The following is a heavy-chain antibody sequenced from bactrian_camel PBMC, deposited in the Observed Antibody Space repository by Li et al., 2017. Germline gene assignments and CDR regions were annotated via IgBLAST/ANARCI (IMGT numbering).Heavy chain of an antibody. Sequence: QLVESGGGSVQPGGSLRVSCAASGYTYTMAWFRQAPGKEREGVAGGDSERRTTYADSVKGRFTISKDNAKNTLYLQMNSLKPEDSAMYYCAADQRRAWSDYRALYSTSYDYWGQGTQ. CDR3: AADQRRAWSDYRALYSTSYDY. D-gene: IGHD4*01. CDR1: GYTYT. V-gene: IGHV3S53*01. J-gene: IGHJ4*01. CDR2: GDSERRT.